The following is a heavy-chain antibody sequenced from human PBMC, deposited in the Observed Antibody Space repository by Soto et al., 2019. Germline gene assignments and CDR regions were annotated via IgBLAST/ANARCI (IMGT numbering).Heavy chain of an antibody. CDR3: ARAGSSWSDYYYGMDV. CDR1: GGSISSGGYY. V-gene: IGHV4-31*03. Sequence: QVQLQESGPGLVKPSQTLSLTCTVSGGSISSGGYYWSWIRQHPGKGLEWIGYIYYSGSTYYNPSLKSRVTISVDTSKNQFSLKLSSVTAADTAVYYCARAGSSWSDYYYGMDVWGQGTTVTVSS. CDR2: IYYSGST. J-gene: IGHJ6*02. D-gene: IGHD6-13*01.